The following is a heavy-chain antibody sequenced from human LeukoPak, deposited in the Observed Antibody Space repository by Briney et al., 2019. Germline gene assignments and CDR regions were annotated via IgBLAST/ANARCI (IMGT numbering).Heavy chain of an antibody. CDR1: GGSISSYY. CDR2: IYYSGST. Sequence: PSETLSLTCTVSGGSISSYYWSWIRQPPGKGLEWIGYIYYSGSTNYNPSLKSRVTISVDTSKNQFSLKLSSVTAADTAVYYCARALYYDFWSGYSFYAFDIWGQGTMVTVSS. CDR3: ARALYYDFWSGYSFYAFDI. V-gene: IGHV4-59*08. J-gene: IGHJ3*02. D-gene: IGHD3-3*01.